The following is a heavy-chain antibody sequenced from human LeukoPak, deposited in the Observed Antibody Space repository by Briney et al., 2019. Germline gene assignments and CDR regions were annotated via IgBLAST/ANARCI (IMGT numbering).Heavy chain of an antibody. CDR3: AREGYYDFWTPSYYFDY. Sequence: SETLSLTCTVSGYSIRSGYYWGWIRQLPGKGLEWIGSIYHSGSTYYNPSLNSRVTISVDTSKNQFSLKQSSVTAAGTAVYYCAREGYYDFWTPSYYFDYWGQGTLVTVSS. CDR2: IYHSGST. V-gene: IGHV4-38-2*02. D-gene: IGHD3-3*01. J-gene: IGHJ4*02. CDR1: GYSIRSGYY.